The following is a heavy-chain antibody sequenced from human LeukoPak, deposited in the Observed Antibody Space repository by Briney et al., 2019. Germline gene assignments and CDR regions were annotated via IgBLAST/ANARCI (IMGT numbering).Heavy chain of an antibody. CDR1: GFTVSSNY. Sequence: GGSLRLSCAASGFTVSSNYMSWVRQAPGKGLERVSVIYSGGSTYYADSVKGRFTISRDNSKNTLYLQMNGLRAEDTAVYYCARGDSVGYCSSTSCRTDYFDYWGQGTLVTVSS. CDR2: IYSGGST. D-gene: IGHD2-2*01. CDR3: ARGDSVGYCSSTSCRTDYFDY. J-gene: IGHJ4*02. V-gene: IGHV3-66*02.